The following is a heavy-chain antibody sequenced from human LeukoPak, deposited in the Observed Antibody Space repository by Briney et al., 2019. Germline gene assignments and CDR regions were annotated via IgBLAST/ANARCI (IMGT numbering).Heavy chain of an antibody. V-gene: IGHV3-74*01. CDR3: ARDLDYGDYVGNWFDP. Sequence: GGSLRLSCVASGFTFSTYWMGWVRQAPGQGLEYVSHMSNDGSTTVYADSVKGRFTISRENAKNTLYLQMNSLRAEDTAVYYCARDLDYGDYVGNWFDPWGQGTLVTVSS. CDR2: MSNDGSTT. J-gene: IGHJ5*02. D-gene: IGHD4-17*01. CDR1: GFTFSTYW.